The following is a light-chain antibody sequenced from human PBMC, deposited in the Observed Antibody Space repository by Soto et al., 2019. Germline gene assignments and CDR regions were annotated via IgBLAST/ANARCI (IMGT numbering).Light chain of an antibody. CDR2: EVS. J-gene: IGLJ1*01. CDR1: SSDVGGYNY. V-gene: IGLV2-14*01. CDR3: SSYTSSSTPHV. Sequence: QSALTQPASVTGSPGQSITISCTGTSSDVGGYNYVSWYQQHPGKAPKLMIYEVSNRPSGVSNRFSGSKSGNTASLTISGLQAEDEADYYCSSYTSSSTPHVFGTGTKLTVL.